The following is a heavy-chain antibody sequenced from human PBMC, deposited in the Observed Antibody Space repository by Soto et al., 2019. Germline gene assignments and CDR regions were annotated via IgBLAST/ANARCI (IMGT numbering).Heavy chain of an antibody. V-gene: IGHV3-23*05. Sequence: EVQLLESGGGLVQPGGSLRLSCAASGFIFRNHVLNWVRQAPGKGLEWVSAIDNSGDGSFYADSVKGRFIISRDNSSDTVFLHMNNLRLEDTAFYYCAKIPSRGMIFGAGSWGQGTLVTVSS. CDR3: AKIPSRGMIFGAGS. CDR1: GFIFRNHV. CDR2: IDNSGDGS. J-gene: IGHJ5*02. D-gene: IGHD3-3*01.